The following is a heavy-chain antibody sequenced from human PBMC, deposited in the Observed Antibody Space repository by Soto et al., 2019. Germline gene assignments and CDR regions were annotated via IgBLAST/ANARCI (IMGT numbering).Heavy chain of an antibody. Sequence: HPGGSLRLSCAASGLPFSSYGMHWVRQAPGKGLEWVAVIWYDGSNKYYADSVKGRFTISRDNSKNTLYLQMNSLRAEDTAVYYCARDYRYQLLRGANYYFDYWGQGTLVTVSS. D-gene: IGHD2-2*01. J-gene: IGHJ4*02. CDR3: ARDYRYQLLRGANYYFDY. CDR1: GLPFSSYG. V-gene: IGHV3-33*01. CDR2: IWYDGSNK.